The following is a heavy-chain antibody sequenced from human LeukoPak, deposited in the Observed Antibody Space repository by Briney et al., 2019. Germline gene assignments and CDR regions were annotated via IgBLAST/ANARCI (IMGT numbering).Heavy chain of an antibody. CDR3: ARCLTPYYDSSGYCDY. D-gene: IGHD3-22*01. V-gene: IGHV3-11*01. CDR2: ISSSGSTI. Sequence: PGGSLRLSCAASGFTFSDYYMSWIRQAPGKGLEWVSYISSSGSTIYYADSVKGRFTISRDNAKNSLYLQMNSLRAEDTAVYHCARCLTPYYDSSGYCDYWGQGTLVTVSS. CDR1: GFTFSDYY. J-gene: IGHJ4*02.